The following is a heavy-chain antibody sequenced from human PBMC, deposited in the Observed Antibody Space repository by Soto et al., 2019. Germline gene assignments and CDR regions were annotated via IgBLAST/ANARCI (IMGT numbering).Heavy chain of an antibody. J-gene: IGHJ4*02. Sequence: SETLSLTCTVSGGSISNYFCNWIRQPAGKGLEWIGRIDNSGSTNYNPSLKSRITMSADTSRNQFSLKLNSVTAADTAVYYCARGGQDFWSGPFDYWSQGALVTVSS. CDR2: IDNSGST. CDR1: GGSISNYF. D-gene: IGHD3-3*01. V-gene: IGHV4-4*07. CDR3: ARGGQDFWSGPFDY.